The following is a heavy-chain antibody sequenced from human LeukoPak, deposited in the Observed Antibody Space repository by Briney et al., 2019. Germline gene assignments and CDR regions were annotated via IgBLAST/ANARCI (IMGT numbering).Heavy chain of an antibody. CDR2: IKQDGSEK. CDR3: ARVPRYYYDSSGYYSDY. V-gene: IGHV3-7*01. J-gene: IGHJ4*02. Sequence: PGGSLRLSCAASGFTFSSYWMSWVRQAPGKGLEWVANIKQDGSEKYYVGSVKGRFTISRDNAKNSLYLQMNSLRAEDTAVYYCARVPRYYYDSSGYYSDYWGQGTLVTVSS. CDR1: GFTFSSYW. D-gene: IGHD3-22*01.